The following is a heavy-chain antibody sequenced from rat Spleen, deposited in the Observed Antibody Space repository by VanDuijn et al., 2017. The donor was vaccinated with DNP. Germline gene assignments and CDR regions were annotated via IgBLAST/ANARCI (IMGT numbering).Heavy chain of an antibody. Sequence: EVQLVESGGGLVQPGRSLKLSCVASGFTFNNYWMTWIRQAPGKGLEWVASITNTGGSTYSPDSVQGRFTISRDNAKSTLYLQMDSLRSEDTATYYCATRGYSSSNGGFAYWGQGTLVTVSS. J-gene: IGHJ3*01. CDR3: ATRGYSSSNGGFAY. D-gene: IGHD1-2*01. CDR2: ITNTGGST. V-gene: IGHV5-31*01. CDR1: GFTFNNYW.